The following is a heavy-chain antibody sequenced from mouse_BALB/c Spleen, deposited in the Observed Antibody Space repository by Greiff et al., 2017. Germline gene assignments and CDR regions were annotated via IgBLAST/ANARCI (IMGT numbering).Heavy chain of an antibody. CDR1: GFTFSSFG. V-gene: IGHV5-17*02. CDR2: ISSGSSTI. Sequence: EVHLVESGGGLVQPGGSRKLSCAASGFTFSSFGMHWVRQAPEKGLEWVAYISSGSSTIYYADTVKGRFTISRDNPKNTLFLQMTSLRSEDTAMYYCALRYFDVWGAGTTVTVSS. J-gene: IGHJ1*01. CDR3: ALRYFDV.